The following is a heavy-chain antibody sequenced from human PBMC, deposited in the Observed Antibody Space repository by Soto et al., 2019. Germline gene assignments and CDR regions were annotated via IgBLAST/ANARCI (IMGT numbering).Heavy chain of an antibody. CDR2: INPNSGGT. V-gene: IGHV1-2*02. J-gene: IGHJ6*02. CDR3: ARKLELRGSYYYYYDMDA. CDR1: GYTFTDYY. Sequence: ASVKVSCKASGYTFTDYYMHWVRQAPGQGLEWMGWINPNSGGTNYAQKFQGRVTMTRDTSISTAYMELSGLRSDDTAVYYCARKLELRGSYYYYYDMDAWGQGTTVTVSS. D-gene: IGHD1-7*01.